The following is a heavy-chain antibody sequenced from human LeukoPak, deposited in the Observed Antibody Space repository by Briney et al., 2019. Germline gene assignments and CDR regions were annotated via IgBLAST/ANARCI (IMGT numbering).Heavy chain of an antibody. J-gene: IGHJ4*02. D-gene: IGHD6-13*01. V-gene: IGHV3-21*01. Sequence: GGSLRLSCAASGFTFSSYSMNWVRQAPGKGLEWVSSITSSSSYIYYADSVKGRFTISRDNAKNSLYLQMNSLRAEDTAVYYCIRHADIYSSSWPDYWGQGTLVTVSS. CDR1: GFTFSSYS. CDR2: ITSSSSYI. CDR3: IRHADIYSSSWPDY.